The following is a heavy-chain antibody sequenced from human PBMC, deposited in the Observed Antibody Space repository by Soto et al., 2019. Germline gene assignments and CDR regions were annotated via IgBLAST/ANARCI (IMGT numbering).Heavy chain of an antibody. V-gene: IGHV6-1*01. J-gene: IGHJ3*02. CDR3: ARGDVIDI. CDR2: TYYRAKGKT. Sequence: SQTRSLTCAISGDRSSSNSAAWNWVRQSPARGLEWLGRTYYRAKGKTDYAVSVRGRITINPYTSKNQFSLQLNSVTPGDTAVYYCARGDVIDIWGRGTMVTVSS. CDR1: GDRSSSNSAA.